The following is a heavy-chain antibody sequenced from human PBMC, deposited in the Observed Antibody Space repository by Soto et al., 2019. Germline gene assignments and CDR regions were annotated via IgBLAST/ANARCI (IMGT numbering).Heavy chain of an antibody. D-gene: IGHD3-10*01. CDR3: ARGVGFGYYYYHMDL. Sequence: SETLSLTCTVSGGSVSNISDYWSCFRQPPGKGLEWIGYIYYGGSADYNPSLGSRVTISLDTSKNQFSLKLSSVTTADTAVYYCARGVGFGYYYYHMDLWGQGTTVTVSS. CDR1: GGSVSNISDY. V-gene: IGHV4-61*01. J-gene: IGHJ6*02. CDR2: IYYGGSA.